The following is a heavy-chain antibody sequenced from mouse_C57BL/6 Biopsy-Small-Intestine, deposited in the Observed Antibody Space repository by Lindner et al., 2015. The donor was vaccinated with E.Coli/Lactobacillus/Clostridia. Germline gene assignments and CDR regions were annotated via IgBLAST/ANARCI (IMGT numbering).Heavy chain of an antibody. CDR2: IYPGDGDT. CDR1: GYAFSSSW. D-gene: IGHD2-3*01. Sequence: VQLQESGPELVKPGASVKISCKASGYAFSSSWMNWVKQRPGKGLEWIGQIYPGDGDTNYNGKFKGKATLTADKSSSTAYMQLSSLTSEDSAVYFCAKKNDGLDYWGQGTTLTVSS. J-gene: IGHJ2*01. V-gene: IGHV1-80*01. CDR3: AKKNDGLDY.